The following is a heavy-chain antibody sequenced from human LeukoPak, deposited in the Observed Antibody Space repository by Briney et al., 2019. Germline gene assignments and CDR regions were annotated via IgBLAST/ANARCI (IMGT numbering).Heavy chain of an antibody. CDR3: ARDVVGATILYYYYYGMDV. J-gene: IGHJ6*02. CDR1: GGTFSSYA. Sequence: ASVKVSCKASGGTFSSYAISWVRQAPGQGLEWMGRIIPILGIANYAQKFQGRVTITADKSTSTAYMELSSLRSEDTAVYYCARDVVGATILYYYYYGMDVWGQGTTVTVSS. CDR2: IIPILGIA. D-gene: IGHD1-26*01. V-gene: IGHV1-69*04.